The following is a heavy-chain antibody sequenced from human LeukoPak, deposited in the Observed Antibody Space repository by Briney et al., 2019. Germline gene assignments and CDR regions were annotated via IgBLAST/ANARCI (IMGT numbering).Heavy chain of an antibody. CDR2: IYYSGST. CDR1: GGSISSYY. J-gene: IGHJ6*02. CDR3: ARERITIFSSYGMDV. V-gene: IGHV4-59*01. D-gene: IGHD3-9*01. Sequence: PSETLSLTCTVSGGSISSYYWSWLRQPPGKGLEWIGYIYYSGSTNYNPSLKSRVTISVDTSKNQFSLKLSSVTAADTAVYYCARERITIFSSYGMDVWGQGTTVTVSS.